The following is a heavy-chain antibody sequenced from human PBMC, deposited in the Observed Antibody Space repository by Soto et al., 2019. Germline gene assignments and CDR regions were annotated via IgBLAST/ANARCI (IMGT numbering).Heavy chain of an antibody. CDR3: AHRPPYGDSQYFQH. J-gene: IGHJ1*01. V-gene: IGHV2-5*02. CDR2: IYWDDDK. D-gene: IGHD4-17*01. CDR1: GFSLSTSGVG. Sequence: QITLKESGPTLVKPTQTLTLTCTFSGFSLSTSGVGVGWIRQPPGKALEWLALIYWDDDKRYSPSLKTRLTIPKDTSKNQVVLTMTNMDPVDTATYYCAHRPPYGDSQYFQHWGQGTLVTVSS.